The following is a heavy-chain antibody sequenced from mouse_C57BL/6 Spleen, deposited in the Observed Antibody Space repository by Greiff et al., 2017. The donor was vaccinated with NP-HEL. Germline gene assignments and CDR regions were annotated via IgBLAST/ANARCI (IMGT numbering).Heavy chain of an antibody. Sequence: VQLQQSGAELVKPGASVKMSCKASGYTFTSYWITWVKQRPGQGLEWIGDIYPGSGSTNYNEKFKSKATLTVDTSSSTADMQLSSLTSEDSAVYYCAREGLRLWFAYWGQGTLVTVSA. D-gene: IGHD3-2*02. V-gene: IGHV1-55*01. CDR1: GYTFTSYW. CDR3: AREGLRLWFAY. J-gene: IGHJ3*01. CDR2: IYPGSGST.